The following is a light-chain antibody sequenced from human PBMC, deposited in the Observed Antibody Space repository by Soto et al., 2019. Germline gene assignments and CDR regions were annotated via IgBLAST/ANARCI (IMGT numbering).Light chain of an antibody. J-gene: IGKJ1*01. CDR3: QQYGSSLWT. Sequence: LTQSPGTLSLSPGEGATLSCRTSQRADNNFVAWYQQKPGQAPRLLIYGASTRATGIPDRFSGSGFGTDFTLTITRLEPEDFAVYYCQQYGSSLWTFGLGTKV. V-gene: IGKV3-20*01. CDR1: QRADNNF. CDR2: GAS.